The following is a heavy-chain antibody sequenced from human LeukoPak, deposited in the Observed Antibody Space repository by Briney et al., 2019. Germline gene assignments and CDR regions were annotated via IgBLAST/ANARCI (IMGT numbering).Heavy chain of an antibody. CDR2: ISYDGSNK. CDR3: AKDKGNWFDP. V-gene: IGHV3-30*18. J-gene: IGHJ5*02. CDR1: GFTFSSYG. Sequence: GSLRLSCAASGFTFSSYGKHWVRQAPGKGLDGVAVISYDGSNKYYADSVKGRFTISRDNSKNTLYLQMNSLRAEDTAVYYCAKDKGNWFDPWGQGTLVTVSS.